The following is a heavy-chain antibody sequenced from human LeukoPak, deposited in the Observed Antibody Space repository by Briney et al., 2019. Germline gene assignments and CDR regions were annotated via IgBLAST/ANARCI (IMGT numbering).Heavy chain of an antibody. CDR1: GGSISSYY. V-gene: IGHV4-4*07. D-gene: IGHD1-26*01. Sequence: SETLSLTCSVSGGSISSYYWSWIRQPAGKGLEWIGRIHTSGNTNYNPSLKSRVTITVDKSKIQFSLKLSSVTAADTAVYYCARGLVGTTGEQNWSDPWGQGTLSTASS. J-gene: IGHJ5*02. CDR3: ARGLVGTTGEQNWSDP. CDR2: IHTSGNT.